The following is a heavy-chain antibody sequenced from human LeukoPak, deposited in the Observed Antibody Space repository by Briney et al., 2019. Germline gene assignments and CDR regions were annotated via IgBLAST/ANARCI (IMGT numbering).Heavy chain of an antibody. CDR1: GYTFTSYD. D-gene: IGHD2-2*02. Sequence: ASVKVSCKASGYTFTSYDINWVRQATGQGLEWMGWINPNSGGTNYAQKFQGRVTMTRDTSISTAYMELSRLRSDDTAVYYCARDLVPAAIPDSNWFDPWGQGTLVTVSS. J-gene: IGHJ5*02. CDR2: INPNSGGT. CDR3: ARDLVPAAIPDSNWFDP. V-gene: IGHV1-2*02.